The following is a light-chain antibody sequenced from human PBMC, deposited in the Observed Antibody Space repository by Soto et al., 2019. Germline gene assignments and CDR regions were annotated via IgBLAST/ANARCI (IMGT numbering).Light chain of an antibody. J-gene: IGKJ3*01. CDR2: DAS. CDR1: QSISSW. CDR3: QQYHSYFT. Sequence: DIQMTQSPSTLSASVGDRVTITCRASQSISSWLAWYQQKPGKAPKLLIYDASNLESGVPSRFSGGGSGTEFSLTISSLQPDDFATYYCQQYHSYFTFGPGTTVDIK. V-gene: IGKV1-5*01.